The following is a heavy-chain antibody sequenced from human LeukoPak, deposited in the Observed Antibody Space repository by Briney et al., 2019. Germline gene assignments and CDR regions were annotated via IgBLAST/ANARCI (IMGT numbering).Heavy chain of an antibody. CDR1: LFPFNTYT. Sequence: GGSLRLSCSASLFPFNTYTIQWARQAPGKGLEFVSAIRNDGTSTYYADAVKSRFTVSRDNPKNTLYLQMNSLRVEGTAVYYCVKDAYLMDVWGKGTTVIVSS. CDR2: IRNDGTST. J-gene: IGHJ6*04. CDR3: VKDAYLMDV. V-gene: IGHV3-64D*06.